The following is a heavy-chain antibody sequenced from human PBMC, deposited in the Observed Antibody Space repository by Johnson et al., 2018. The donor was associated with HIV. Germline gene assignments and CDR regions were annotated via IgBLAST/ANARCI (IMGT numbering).Heavy chain of an antibody. V-gene: IGHV3-33*01. CDR2: IRFDGSDK. J-gene: IGHJ3*01. D-gene: IGHD6-19*01. Sequence: VQLVESGGGAVKPGRSLRLSCAASGFMFSNYGMYWVRQAPGKGLEWVSFIRFDGSDKYYADSVKGRFTISRDNSKNTLYLQMNSLRAEDTAVYYCVRGGQWGATDAFDVWGQGTMVTVSS. CDR3: VRGGQWGATDAFDV. CDR1: GFMFSNYG.